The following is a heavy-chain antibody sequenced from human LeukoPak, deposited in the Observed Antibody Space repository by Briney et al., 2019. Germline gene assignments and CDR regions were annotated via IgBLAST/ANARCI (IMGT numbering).Heavy chain of an antibody. Sequence: GASVKVSCKASGYSFTTYGISWVRQAPGQGLEWMGWISAYNGDTNYAQKLQGRVTMTTDTSTSTVYMELRSLRSDDTAVYYCARGISVSRTHPDAFDIWGQGTMVTVSS. CDR2: ISAYNGDT. J-gene: IGHJ3*02. D-gene: IGHD6-19*01. V-gene: IGHV1-18*01. CDR1: GYSFTTYG. CDR3: ARGISVSRTHPDAFDI.